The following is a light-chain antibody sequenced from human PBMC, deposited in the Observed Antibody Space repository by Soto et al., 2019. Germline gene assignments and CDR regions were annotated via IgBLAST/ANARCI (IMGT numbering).Light chain of an antibody. CDR3: RSYTPRNMEV. V-gene: IGLV2-14*03. CDR2: DVS. CDR1: SSDVGGYNY. Sequence: QSVLTQPASVSGSPGQSIAISCTGTSSDVGGYNYVSWYQHHPGKAPKLMIYDVSNRPSGVSNRFSGSKSGNTASLTISWLQAEDVADYYCRSYTPRNMEVFGTGTTVTVL. J-gene: IGLJ1*01.